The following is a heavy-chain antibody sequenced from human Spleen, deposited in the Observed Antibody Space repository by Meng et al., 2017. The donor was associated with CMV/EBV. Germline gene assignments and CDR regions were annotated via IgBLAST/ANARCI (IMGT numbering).Heavy chain of an antibody. CDR1: GFTFNNYW. J-gene: IGHJ6*02. CDR2: IKQDGSEK. CDR3: AREVDDYYYYYGMDV. Sequence: GSLRLSCAASGFTFNNYWMTWVRQAPGKGLEWVANIKQDGSEKYYVDSVKGRFTISRDNAKNTLYLQMSSLRAEDTAVYYCAREVDDYYYYYGMDVWGQGTTVTVSS. V-gene: IGHV3-7*01.